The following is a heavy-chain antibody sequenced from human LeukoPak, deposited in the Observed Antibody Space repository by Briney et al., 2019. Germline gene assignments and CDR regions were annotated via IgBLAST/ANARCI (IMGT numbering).Heavy chain of an antibody. CDR1: GGSISSGGYY. V-gene: IGHV4-30-2*01. D-gene: IGHD6-13*01. CDR3: ARTGGLYSSSWYYFDY. CDR2: IYHSGST. Sequence: ASQTLSLTCTVSGGSISSGGYYWSWIRQPPGKGLEWIGYIYHSGSTYYNPSLKSRVTISVDRSKNQFSLKLSSVTAADTAVYYCARTGGLYSSSWYYFDYWGQGTLVTVSS. J-gene: IGHJ4*02.